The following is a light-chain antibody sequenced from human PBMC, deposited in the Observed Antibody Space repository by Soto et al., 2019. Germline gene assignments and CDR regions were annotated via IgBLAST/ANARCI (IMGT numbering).Light chain of an antibody. CDR2: GAS. Sequence: EIVMTQSPRTLSLSPGERATLSCRASQSLRSTSLAWYQQKPGQAPRLLIYGASSRATGIPDRFIGSGSGTHFTLTISRLEPEDFALYYCQQYGSSPRISFGQGTRLEIK. V-gene: IGKV3-20*01. CDR1: QSLRSTS. CDR3: QQYGSSPRIS. J-gene: IGKJ5*01.